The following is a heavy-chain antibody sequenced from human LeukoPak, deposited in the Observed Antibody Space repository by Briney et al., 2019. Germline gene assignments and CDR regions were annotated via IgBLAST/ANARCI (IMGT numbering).Heavy chain of an antibody. D-gene: IGHD6-13*01. Sequence: GESLKISCKGSGYSFTSYWIGWVRQMPGKSLEWMGSIYPGDSDTRYSPSFQGQVTISADKSISTAYLQWSSLKASDTAMYYCARSYSSSWADWYFDLWGRGTLVTVSS. J-gene: IGHJ2*01. CDR1: GYSFTSYW. CDR3: ARSYSSSWADWYFDL. V-gene: IGHV5-51*01. CDR2: IYPGDSDT.